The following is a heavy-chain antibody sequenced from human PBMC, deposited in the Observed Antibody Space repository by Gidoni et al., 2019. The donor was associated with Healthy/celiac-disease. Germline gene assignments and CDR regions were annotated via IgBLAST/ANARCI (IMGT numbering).Heavy chain of an antibody. CDR2: TRNKANSYTT. CDR3: ASHNSYVTEAFDY. CDR1: GFTFSSHY. V-gene: IGHV3-72*01. D-gene: IGHD5-18*01. Sequence: EVQLVESGGGLVQPGGSLRLSCAASGFTFSSHYMDWVRQAPGKGLEWVGRTRNKANSYTTEYAASVKGRFTISRDDSKNSLYLQMNSLKTEDTAVYYCASHNSYVTEAFDYWGQGTLVTVSS. J-gene: IGHJ4*02.